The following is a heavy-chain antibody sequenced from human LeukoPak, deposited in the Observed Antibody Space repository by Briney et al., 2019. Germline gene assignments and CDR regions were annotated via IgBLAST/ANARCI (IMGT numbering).Heavy chain of an antibody. D-gene: IGHD3-22*01. V-gene: IGHV5-51*01. CDR3: ARHPLDSSDYYRSDAFDI. J-gene: IGHJ3*02. Sequence: GESLKISCKGCGYSFTNYWIGWVRQMPGKGLEWMGIIYPDDSDTRYSPSFQGQVTISADKPINTAYLQWTSLKASDTAMYYRARHPLDSSDYYRSDAFDIWGQGTMITVSS. CDR1: GYSFTNYW. CDR2: IYPDDSDT.